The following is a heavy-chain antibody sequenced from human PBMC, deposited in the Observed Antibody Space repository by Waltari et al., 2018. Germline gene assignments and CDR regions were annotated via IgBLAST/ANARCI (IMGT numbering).Heavy chain of an antibody. CDR3: ARAPVYDFWSGYYCRGFDY. D-gene: IGHD3-3*01. CDR1: GYSISSGYY. CDR2: IYHSGST. Sequence: QVQLQESGPGLVKPSGTLSLTCAVSGYSISSGYYWGWIRQPPGKGLEWIGSIYHSGSTSYNPSLKSRVTISVDTSKNQFSLKLSSVTAADTAVYYCARAPVYDFWSGYYCRGFDYWGQGTLVTVSS. V-gene: IGHV4-38-2*01. J-gene: IGHJ4*02.